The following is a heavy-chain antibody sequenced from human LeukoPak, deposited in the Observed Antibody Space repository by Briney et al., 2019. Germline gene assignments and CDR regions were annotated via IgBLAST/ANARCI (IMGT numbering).Heavy chain of an antibody. CDR1: GFIFSAYN. V-gene: IGHV3-21*01. Sequence: GGSLRLSCAASGFIFSAYNKNWVRQAPGKGLEWVSSISSGSSYIYYADSVKGRFTISRDNAKNSLYLQMNSLRAEDMAVYYCARAPGYRSFLDYWGQGTLVTVSS. CDR2: ISSGSSYI. J-gene: IGHJ4*02. CDR3: ARAPGYRSFLDY. D-gene: IGHD6-13*01.